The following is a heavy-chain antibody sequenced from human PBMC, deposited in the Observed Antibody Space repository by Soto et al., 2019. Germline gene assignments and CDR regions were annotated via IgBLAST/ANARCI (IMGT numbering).Heavy chain of an antibody. CDR2: ISYDGSNK. CDR1: GFTFSSYG. CDR3: AKVVGGVVTEYYFDY. Sequence: QVQLVESGGGVVQPGRSLRLSCAASGFTFSSYGMHWVRQAPGKGLEWVAVISYDGSNKYYADSVKGRFTISRDNSKTTLSLQMNSLRAEDTAVYYCAKVVGGVVTEYYFDYWGQGTLVTVSS. V-gene: IGHV3-30*18. J-gene: IGHJ4*02. D-gene: IGHD2-21*02.